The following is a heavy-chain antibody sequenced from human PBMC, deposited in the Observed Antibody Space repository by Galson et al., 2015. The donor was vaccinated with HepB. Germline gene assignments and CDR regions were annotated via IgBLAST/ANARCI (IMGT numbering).Heavy chain of an antibody. CDR1: GFTFSSYS. D-gene: IGHD2-2*01. J-gene: IGHJ6*02. Sequence: SLRLSCAASGFTFSSYSMNWVRQAPGKGLEWVSSISSSSSYIYYADSVKGRFTISRDNAKNSLYLQMNSLRAEDTAVYYCARVHCSSTSCHWGGMDVWGQGTTVTVSS. V-gene: IGHV3-21*01. CDR2: ISSSSSYI. CDR3: ARVHCSSTSCHWGGMDV.